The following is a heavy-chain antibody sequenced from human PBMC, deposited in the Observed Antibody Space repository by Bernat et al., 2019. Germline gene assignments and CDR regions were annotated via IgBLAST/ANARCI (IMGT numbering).Heavy chain of an antibody. CDR3: ARDYCSSTSCHYYGMDV. CDR1: GFTFSSYG. J-gene: IGHJ6*02. Sequence: QVQLVESGGGVVQPGRSLRLSCAASGFTFSSYGMHWVRQAPGKGLEWVAVIWYDGSNKYYADSVKGRFTISRDNSKNTLYLQMNSLRAEDTAVYYCARDYCSSTSCHYYGMDVWGQGTTVTVSS. CDR2: IWYDGSNK. V-gene: IGHV3-33*01. D-gene: IGHD2-2*01.